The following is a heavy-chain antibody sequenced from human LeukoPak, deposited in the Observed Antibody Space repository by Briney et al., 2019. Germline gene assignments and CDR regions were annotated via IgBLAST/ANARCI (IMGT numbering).Heavy chain of an antibody. J-gene: IGHJ4*02. CDR2: VSSGASST. CDR1: GFTFSTYA. V-gene: IGHV3-23*01. CDR3: AKDARGSEGF. Sequence: GGSLRLSCAASGFTFSTYAMSWVRQAPGKGLEWVSAVSSGASSTYYADSVRGRFTISRDNSKNTLYLQMNSLIADDTAVYYCAKDARGSEGFWGQGTLVTVSS. D-gene: IGHD3-10*01.